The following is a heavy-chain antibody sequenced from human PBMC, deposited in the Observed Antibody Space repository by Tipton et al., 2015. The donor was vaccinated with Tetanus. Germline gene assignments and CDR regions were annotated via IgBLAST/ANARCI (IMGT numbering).Heavy chain of an antibody. D-gene: IGHD4-17*01. CDR2: ISYEGSNK. J-gene: IGHJ6*02. V-gene: IGHV3-30*03. CDR3: ARDLEVTNFYYYYGMDV. CDR1: GFTFSNYG. Sequence: SLRLSCAASGFTFSNYGFHWVRQAPGKGLEWVAVISYEGSNKYYADSVKGRFTVSSDSSKNTLYLQMNSLRVEDTAVYYCARDLEVTNFYYYYGMDVWGQGTTVTVSS.